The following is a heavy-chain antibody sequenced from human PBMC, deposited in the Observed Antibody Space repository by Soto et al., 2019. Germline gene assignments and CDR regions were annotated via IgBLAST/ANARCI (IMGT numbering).Heavy chain of an antibody. CDR1: GYTFTGYD. V-gene: IGHV1-2*02. Sequence: GASVKVSCKASGYTFTGYDMHWVLQAPGQGLEWMGWINPNSGGTNYAQKFQGRVTMTRDTSISTAYMELSRLRSDDTAVYYCARDIVVVPAAIGENNWFDPWGQGTLVTVSS. CDR2: INPNSGGT. CDR3: ARDIVVVPAAIGENNWFDP. D-gene: IGHD2-2*01. J-gene: IGHJ5*02.